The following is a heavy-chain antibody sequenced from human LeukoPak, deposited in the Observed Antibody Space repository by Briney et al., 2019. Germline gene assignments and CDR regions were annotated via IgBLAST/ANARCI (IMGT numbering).Heavy chain of an antibody. Sequence: SETLSLTCAVSGGSISSSNWWSWVRQPPGKGLEWIGEIYHSGSTNYNPSLKSRVTISVDKSKNQFSLKLSSVTAADTAVYYCARRGREGFGELTNYYFDYWGQGTLVTVSS. J-gene: IGHJ4*02. CDR1: GGSISSSNW. CDR3: ARRGREGFGELTNYYFDY. CDR2: IYHSGST. V-gene: IGHV4-4*02. D-gene: IGHD3-10*01.